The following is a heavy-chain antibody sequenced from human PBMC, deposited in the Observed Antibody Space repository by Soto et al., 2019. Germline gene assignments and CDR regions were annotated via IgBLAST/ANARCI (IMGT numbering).Heavy chain of an antibody. D-gene: IGHD3-10*01. CDR2: IIPILGIA. V-gene: IGHV1-69*08. J-gene: IGHJ4*02. CDR1: GGTFSSYT. CDR3: ERESTMVRGYFDY. Sequence: QVQLVQSGAEVKKPGSSVKVSCKASGGTFSSYTISWVRQAPGQGLEWMGRIIPILGIANYAQKFQGRVTITADKSTSTAYMELSSLRSEDTAVYYCERESTMVRGYFDYWGQGTLVTVSS.